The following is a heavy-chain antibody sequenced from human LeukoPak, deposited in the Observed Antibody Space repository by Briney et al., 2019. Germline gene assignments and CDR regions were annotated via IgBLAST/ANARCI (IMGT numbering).Heavy chain of an antibody. D-gene: IGHD4-23*01. J-gene: IGHJ3*02. Sequence: PSETLSLTCTVSGGSISRYHWNWIRQPPGKGLEGIGHIYYSGSTNYNPSLKSRVTISVDTSKNQFSLKLSSVTAADTAVYYCARPTTVVRESGDAFDIWGQGTMVTVSS. CDR3: ARPTTVVRESGDAFDI. V-gene: IGHV4-59*12. CDR2: IYYSGST. CDR1: GGSISRYH.